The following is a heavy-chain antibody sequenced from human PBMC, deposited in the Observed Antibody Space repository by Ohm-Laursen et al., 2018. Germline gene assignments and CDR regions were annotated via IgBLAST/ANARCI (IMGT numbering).Heavy chain of an antibody. D-gene: IGHD2-21*02. Sequence: SLRLSCAASGFIFKNYAMSWARQAPGKGLEWVSAISGSGDRTYYRDSVKGRFTISRDNSKNTLYLQMNTLRAEDTAVYFCAKDVVVVTVGALNWYFDLWGRGTLVTVSS. CDR3: AKDVVVVTVGALNWYFDL. CDR1: GFIFKNYA. V-gene: IGHV3-23*01. J-gene: IGHJ2*01. CDR2: ISGSGDRT.